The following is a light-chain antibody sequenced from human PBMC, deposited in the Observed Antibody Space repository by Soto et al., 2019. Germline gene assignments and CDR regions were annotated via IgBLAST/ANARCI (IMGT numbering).Light chain of an antibody. Sequence: EIGMTQSPATLSVSPGERATLSCRASQSVSSNLAWYQQTPGQAPRLLIYGASTRATGIPDRFSGSGSGTGFTLTISSLQSEDFAVYYCQHYNYWPFTFGPGTKVDI. J-gene: IGKJ3*01. CDR1: QSVSSN. CDR3: QHYNYWPFT. CDR2: GAS. V-gene: IGKV3-15*01.